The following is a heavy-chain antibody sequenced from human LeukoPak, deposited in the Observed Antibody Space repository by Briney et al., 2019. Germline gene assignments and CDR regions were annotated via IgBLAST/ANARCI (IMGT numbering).Heavy chain of an antibody. CDR2: ISGSGGST. J-gene: IGHJ4*02. CDR3: ASLSDYGDYGDFDY. CDR1: GITFSSYA. Sequence: GGSLRLSCAASGITFSSYAMSWVRQAPGKGLEWVSAISGSGGSTYYADSVKGRFTISRDNSKNTLYLQMNSLRAEDTAVYYCASLSDYGDYGDFDYWGQGTLVTVSS. D-gene: IGHD4-17*01. V-gene: IGHV3-23*01.